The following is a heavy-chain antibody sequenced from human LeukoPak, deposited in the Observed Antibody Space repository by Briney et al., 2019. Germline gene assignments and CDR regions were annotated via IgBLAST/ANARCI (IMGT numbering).Heavy chain of an antibody. CDR2: INHSGST. J-gene: IGHJ4*02. V-gene: IGHV4-34*01. Sequence: ASETLSLTCGVYGGSFSDYYWSWIRQPPGKGLEWIGEINHSGSTNYNPSLKSRVTISVDTSKNQFSLKLSSVTAADTAVYYCARAYDSSGYYGFNYFDYWGQGTLVTVSS. CDR3: ARAYDSSGYYGFNYFDY. D-gene: IGHD3-22*01. CDR1: GGSFSDYY.